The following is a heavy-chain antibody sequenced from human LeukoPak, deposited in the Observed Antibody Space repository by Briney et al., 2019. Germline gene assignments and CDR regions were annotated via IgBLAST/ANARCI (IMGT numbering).Heavy chain of an antibody. CDR1: GYTVTRYY. D-gene: IGHD4-23*01. J-gene: IGHJ3*02. CDR2: INPSGGST. Sequence: GASVKVSCKASGYTVTRYYIHWVRQAPGQGLEWMGIINPSGGSTSYAQKFQGRVTMTRDTSTSTVYMELSSLRSEDTAVYYCAMGMSTAVTDHENSKESNAFESWGQGTMVTVSS. CDR3: AMGMSTAVTDHENSKESNAFES. V-gene: IGHV1-46*01.